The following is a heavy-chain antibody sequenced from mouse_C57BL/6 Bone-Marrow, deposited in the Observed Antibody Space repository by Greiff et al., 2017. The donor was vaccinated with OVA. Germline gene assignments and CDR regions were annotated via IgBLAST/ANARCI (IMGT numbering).Heavy chain of an antibody. CDR1: GYTFTSYG. V-gene: IGHV1-81*01. J-gene: IGHJ2*01. Sequence: VQLQQSGAELARPGASVKLSCKASGYTFTSYGISWVKQRTGQGLEWIGEIYPRSGNTYYTEKFQGKATLTADKSSSTAYMELRNLTSEDSAVYFCARVSYCGNYFDYWGQGTTLTVSS. CDR2: IYPRSGNT. CDR3: ARVSYCGNYFDY. D-gene: IGHD2-10*01.